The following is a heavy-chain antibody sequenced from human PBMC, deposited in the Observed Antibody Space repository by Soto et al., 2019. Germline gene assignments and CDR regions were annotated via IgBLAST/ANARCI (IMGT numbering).Heavy chain of an antibody. CDR2: IPQDGVDG. CDR1: GFSFGSFS. CDR3: ARDHLILPAHDFFYGSDV. Sequence: GSLRLSCVGSGFSFGSFSMSWVRQAPGKGLEWVAKIPQDGVDGHYADSVKGRFIISRDNDKNSLHLQLNNLRAEDTAVYYCARDHLILPAHDFFYGSDVWGRGATVTVSS. J-gene: IGHJ6*02. V-gene: IGHV3-7*03. D-gene: IGHD2-21*02.